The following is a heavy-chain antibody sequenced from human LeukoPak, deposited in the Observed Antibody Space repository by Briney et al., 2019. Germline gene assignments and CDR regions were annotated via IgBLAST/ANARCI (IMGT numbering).Heavy chain of an antibody. V-gene: IGHV1-2*06. CDR1: GYTFTGYY. Sequence: ASVKVSCKASGYTFTGYYMHWVRQAPGQGLEWMGRINPNSGGTNCAQKFQGRVTMTRDTSISTAYMELSRLRSDDTAVYYCARVWYYYDSSGYPPAHYFDYWGQGTLVTVSS. CDR2: INPNSGGT. J-gene: IGHJ4*02. D-gene: IGHD3-22*01. CDR3: ARVWYYYDSSGYPPAHYFDY.